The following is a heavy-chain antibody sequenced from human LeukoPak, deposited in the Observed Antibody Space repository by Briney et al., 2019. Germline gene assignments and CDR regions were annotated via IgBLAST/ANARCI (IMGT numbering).Heavy chain of an antibody. Sequence: GGSLRLSCAASGFIFSDYAMSWFRQAPGKGLEWVAFIRSKTYGGTTEYAASVRGRFTISRDDSKSIAYLQMDSLQTEDTAVYWCTRVPSGSYVAVSFDYWGRGTLVTVSS. CDR3: TRVPSGSYVAVSFDY. D-gene: IGHD1-26*01. CDR2: IRSKTYGGTT. V-gene: IGHV3-49*03. CDR1: GFIFSDYA. J-gene: IGHJ4*02.